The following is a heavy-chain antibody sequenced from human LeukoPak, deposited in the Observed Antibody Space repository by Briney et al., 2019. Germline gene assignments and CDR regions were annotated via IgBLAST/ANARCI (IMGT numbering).Heavy chain of an antibody. CDR2: INPNSGGT. J-gene: IGHJ4*02. CDR1: GYTFTGYY. CDR3: ARRDGNNFPYYFDN. Sequence: ASVKVSCKASGYTFTGYYMHWVRQAPGQGLELMGWINPNSGGTNYAQKFQGRVTMTRDTSISTAYMEVSSLRSDDTAVYYCARRDGNNFPYYFDNWGQGTLVTVSS. V-gene: IGHV1-2*02. D-gene: IGHD5-24*01.